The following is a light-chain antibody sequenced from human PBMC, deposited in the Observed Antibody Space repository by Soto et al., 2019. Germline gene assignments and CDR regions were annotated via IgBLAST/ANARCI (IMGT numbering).Light chain of an antibody. CDR3: QQYNSYRLT. CDR2: DAS. J-gene: IGKJ4*01. CDR1: QSISSW. Sequence: DIQMTQSPSTLSASVGDRVTITCRASQSISSWLAWYQQKPGKAPKLLIYDASSLESGVPSRFSGSGSGTEFTLTISSPQPDDFATYYCQQYNSYRLTFGGGTKVEIK. V-gene: IGKV1-5*01.